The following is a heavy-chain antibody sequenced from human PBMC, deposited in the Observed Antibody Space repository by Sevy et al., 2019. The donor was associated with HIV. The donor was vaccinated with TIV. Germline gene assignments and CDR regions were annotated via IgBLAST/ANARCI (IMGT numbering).Heavy chain of an antibody. CDR1: GYTFTSYY. V-gene: IGHV1-46*03. CDR3: AREGSSSSKFTWFDP. Sequence: ASLKVSCKASGYTFTSYYTHWVRQAPGQGLEWMGIINPSGGSTSYAQKFQGRVTMTRDTSTSTVYMELSSLRSEDTAVYYCAREGSSSSKFTWFDPWGQGTLVTVSS. J-gene: IGHJ5*02. CDR2: INPSGGST. D-gene: IGHD6-6*01.